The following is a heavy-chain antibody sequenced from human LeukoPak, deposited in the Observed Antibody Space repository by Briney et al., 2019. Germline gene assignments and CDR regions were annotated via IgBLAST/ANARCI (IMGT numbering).Heavy chain of an antibody. CDR3: AKDDRTGGYSSGWYLGTAFDY. D-gene: IGHD6-19*01. CDR1: GFTFSSYA. J-gene: IGHJ4*02. V-gene: IGHV3-23*01. CDR2: ISGSGGST. Sequence: GGSLRLSCAASGFTFSSYAMSWVRQAPGKGLEWVSAISGSGGSTCYADSVKGRFTISRDNSKNTLYLQMNSLRAEDTAVYYCAKDDRTGGYSSGWYLGTAFDYWGQGTLVTVSS.